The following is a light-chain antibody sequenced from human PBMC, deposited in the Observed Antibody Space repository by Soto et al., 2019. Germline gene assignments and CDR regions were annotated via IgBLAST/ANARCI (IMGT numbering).Light chain of an antibody. J-gene: IGKJ3*01. CDR1: QSVSSS. CDR2: GAS. Sequence: EIVMTQSPATLSVSPGERVTLSCRASQSVSSSLAWYQQKPGQAPRLLIYGASTRATGIPARFSGSGSGTEFTLTISSLQSEDLAVYYCQQYNNWPPFTFGPGTKVDIK. V-gene: IGKV3-15*01. CDR3: QQYNNWPPFT.